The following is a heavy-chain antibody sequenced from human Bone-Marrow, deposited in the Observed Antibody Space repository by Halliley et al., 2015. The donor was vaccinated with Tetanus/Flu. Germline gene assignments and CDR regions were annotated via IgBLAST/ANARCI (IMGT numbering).Heavy chain of an antibody. CDR3: ARPYQWLDPYFDY. D-gene: IGHD6-19*01. V-gene: IGHV3-74*01. CDR2: INSDGSNT. J-gene: IGHJ4*02. Sequence: WVSRINSDGSNTIYADSVKGRFTVSRDNGKNTLNLQMNSLRVEDTAVYYCARPYQWLDPYFDYWGQGTLVTVSS.